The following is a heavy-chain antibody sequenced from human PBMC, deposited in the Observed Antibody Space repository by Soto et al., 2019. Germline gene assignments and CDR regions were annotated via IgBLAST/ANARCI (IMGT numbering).Heavy chain of an antibody. V-gene: IGHV1-69*02. CDR1: GGTFSSYT. J-gene: IGHJ5*02. CDR3: ARASILLWFGDSFDP. CDR2: IIPILGIA. D-gene: IGHD3-10*01. Sequence: GASVKVSCKASGGTFSSYTISWVRQAPGQGLEWMGRIIPILGIANYAQKFQGRVTITADKSTSTAYMELRSLRSDDTAVYYCARASILLWFGDSFDPWGQGTLVTVSS.